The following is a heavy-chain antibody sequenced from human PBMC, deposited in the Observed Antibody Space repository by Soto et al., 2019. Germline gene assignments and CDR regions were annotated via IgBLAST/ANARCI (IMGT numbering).Heavy chain of an antibody. V-gene: IGHV4-31*03. J-gene: IGHJ6*02. CDR3: TGDNPLPYYCGSGKVYCGMDV. D-gene: IGHD3-10*01. Sequence: QVQLQESGPGLVKPSQTLSLTCMVSGGSIRSGGYFWSWVRQHPGKGLGWLGNIYYNSGSTYYTPTLKSRVSISVDVSRSHFSLDLSSVTAAYTAVYFCTGDNPLPYYCGSGKVYCGMDVWGQGTTVIVS. CDR2: IYYNSGST. CDR1: GGSIRSGGYF.